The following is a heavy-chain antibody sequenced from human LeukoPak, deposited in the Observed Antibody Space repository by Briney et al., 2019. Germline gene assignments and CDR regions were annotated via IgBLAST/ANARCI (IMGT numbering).Heavy chain of an antibody. V-gene: IGHV4-59*01. D-gene: IGHD3-10*01. CDR3: ARDRELYWFDP. CDR2: IYYSGST. Sequence: SETLSLTCTVSGGSISSYYWSWIRQPPGKGLEWIGHIYYSGSTNYNPSLKSRVTISVDTSKNQFSLKLSSVTAADTAVYYCARDRELYWFDPWGQGTLVTVSS. CDR1: GGSISSYY. J-gene: IGHJ5*02.